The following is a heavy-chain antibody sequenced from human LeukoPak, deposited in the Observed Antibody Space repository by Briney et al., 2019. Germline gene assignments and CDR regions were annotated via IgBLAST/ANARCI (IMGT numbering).Heavy chain of an antibody. V-gene: IGHV4-34*01. Sequence: SETLSLTCAVYGGSFSGYYWSWIRQPPGKGLEWIGEINHSGSTNYNPSLKSRVTISVDTSKNQFSLKLSSVTAADTAVCYCARDRGFLDYWGQGTLVTVSS. CDR1: GGSFSGYY. CDR2: INHSGST. CDR3: ARDRGFLDY. J-gene: IGHJ4*02. D-gene: IGHD3-10*01.